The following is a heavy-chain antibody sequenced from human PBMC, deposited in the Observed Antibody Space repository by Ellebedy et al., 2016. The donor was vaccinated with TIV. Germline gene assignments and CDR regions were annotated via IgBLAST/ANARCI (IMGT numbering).Heavy chain of an antibody. V-gene: IGHV3-7*03. Sequence: GGSLRLSCVASGFTFSRYWMTWVRQAPGKGLEWVAHIKPDGSEKYFVDSVKGRFTISRDNAQNSLYLLMNSLRAEDTAVYYCASTQLWQDYYYYGMDVWGQGTTVTVSS. CDR3: ASTQLWQDYYYYGMDV. CDR1: GFTFSRYW. J-gene: IGHJ6*02. CDR2: IKPDGSEK. D-gene: IGHD5-18*01.